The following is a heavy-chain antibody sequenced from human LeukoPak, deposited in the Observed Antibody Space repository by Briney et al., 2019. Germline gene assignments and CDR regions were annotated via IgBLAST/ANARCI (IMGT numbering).Heavy chain of an antibody. J-gene: IGHJ4*02. V-gene: IGHV3-69-1*02. Sequence: GGSLRLSCDVSGFTYCAFDRTWVSQAPGKGLEWVSSIGSDNKPHYSESVKGRFTISRDNAKNSLYLDINSLRAEDTARYYCARDLPLYDNGAYVPYYFVLWRQETLVTVSS. CDR1: GFTYCAFD. CDR3: ARDLPLYDNGAYVPYYFVL. D-gene: IGHD4-17*01. CDR2: IGSDNKP.